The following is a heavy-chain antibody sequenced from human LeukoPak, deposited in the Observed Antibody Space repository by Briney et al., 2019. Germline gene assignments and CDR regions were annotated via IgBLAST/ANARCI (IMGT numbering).Heavy chain of an antibody. D-gene: IGHD2-15*01. J-gene: IGHJ4*02. CDR1: GYSENFYG. V-gene: IGHV1-18*01. Sequence: ASVKVSCKTSGYSENFYGITWVRQVAGQGLEWMGWISAQHGQTEYAPNSQDRVTMTTDTYTNTAYMELRSLRSDDTAVYYCAKALAARGDDPLDSWGQGTLVTVSS. CDR3: AKALAARGDDPLDS. CDR2: ISAQHGQT.